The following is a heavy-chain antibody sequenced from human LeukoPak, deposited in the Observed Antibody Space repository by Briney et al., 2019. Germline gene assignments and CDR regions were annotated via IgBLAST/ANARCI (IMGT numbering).Heavy chain of an antibody. D-gene: IGHD6-13*01. J-gene: IGHJ4*02. CDR3: TRNTVAAAGDD. CDR1: GFTFSTFW. CDR2: IKPDGSEK. V-gene: IGHV3-7*01. Sequence: GSLRLSCAASGFTFSTFWMTWVRQAPGKGLEWVANIKPDGSEKSYVDSVKGRFTISRDNAKNSLYLQMNSLRAEDTALYYCTRNTVAAAGDDWGQGTLVTVSS.